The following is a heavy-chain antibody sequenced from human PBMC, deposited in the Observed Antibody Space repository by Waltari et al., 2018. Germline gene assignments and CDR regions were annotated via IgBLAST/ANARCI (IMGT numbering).Heavy chain of an antibody. V-gene: IGHV3-49*04. CDR3: TRDSPVTTLDY. Sequence: EVQLVESGGGLVQPGRSLRLSCTASGFTFGDYAMSWVRRAPGEGLEWVGFIRSKAYGGTTEYAASVKGRFTISRDDSKSSAYLQMNSLKTEDTAVYYCTRDSPVTTLDYWGQGTLVIVSS. J-gene: IGHJ4*02. CDR1: GFTFGDYA. CDR2: IRSKAYGGTT. D-gene: IGHD4-17*01.